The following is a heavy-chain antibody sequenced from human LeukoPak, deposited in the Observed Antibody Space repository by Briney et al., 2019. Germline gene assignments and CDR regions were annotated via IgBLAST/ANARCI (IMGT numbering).Heavy chain of an antibody. Sequence: GGSLRLSCAASVFTFSSYWMSWVRQAPRKGLEWVANIKQDGSEKYYVDSVKGRFTISRDNAKNSLYLQMNSLRAEDTAVYYCARSMITFGGVIVNGLVDYWGQGTLVTVSS. D-gene: IGHD3-16*02. V-gene: IGHV3-7*01. CDR2: IKQDGSEK. CDR1: VFTFSSYW. CDR3: ARSMITFGGVIVNGLVDY. J-gene: IGHJ4*02.